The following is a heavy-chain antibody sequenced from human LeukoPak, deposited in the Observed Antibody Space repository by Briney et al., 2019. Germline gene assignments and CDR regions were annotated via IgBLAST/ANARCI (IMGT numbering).Heavy chain of an antibody. D-gene: IGHD2-2*01. CDR3: ARDLSGCSSTSCKYYYYYGMDV. J-gene: IGHJ6*02. Sequence: SETLPLTCIVSGGFISSYYWSWIRQPPGKGLEWIGYIYNTGNTNYNPSLESRVTISADTSKNQFSLKLSSVTAADTAVYYCARDLSGCSSTSCKYYYYYGMDVWGQGTTVTVSS. CDR1: GGFISSYY. CDR2: IYNTGNT. V-gene: IGHV4-59*01.